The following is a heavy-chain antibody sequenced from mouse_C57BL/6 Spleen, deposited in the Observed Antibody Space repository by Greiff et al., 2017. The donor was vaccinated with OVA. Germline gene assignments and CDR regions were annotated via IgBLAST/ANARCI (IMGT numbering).Heavy chain of an antibody. D-gene: IGHD1-1*01. CDR1: GFTFSDYY. V-gene: IGHV5-16*01. J-gene: IGHJ1*03. CDR2: INYDGSST. Sequence: EVNLVESEGGLVQPGSSMKLSCTASGFTFSDYYMAWVRQVPEKGLEWVANINYDGSSTYYLDSLKSRFIISRDNAKNILYLQMSSLKSEDTATYYCARERDYYGSSPHWYFDVWGTGTTVTVSS. CDR3: ARERDYYGSSPHWYFDV.